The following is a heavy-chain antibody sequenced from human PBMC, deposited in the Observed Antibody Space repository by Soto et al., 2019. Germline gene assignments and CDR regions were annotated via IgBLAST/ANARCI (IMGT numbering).Heavy chain of an antibody. D-gene: IGHD3-22*01. CDR2: IIPIFGTA. V-gene: IGHV1-69*01. Sequence: QVQLVQSGAEVKKPGSSVKVSCMASGGTFSSYAISWVRQAPGQGLEWMGGIIPIFGTANYAQKFQGRVTITADESTSTAYMELSSLRSEDTAVYYCARLGSGYYPFYFDYWGQGTLVTVSS. J-gene: IGHJ4*02. CDR1: GGTFSSYA. CDR3: ARLGSGYYPFYFDY.